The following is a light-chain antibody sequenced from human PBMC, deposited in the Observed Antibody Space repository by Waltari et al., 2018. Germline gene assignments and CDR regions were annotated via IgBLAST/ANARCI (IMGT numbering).Light chain of an antibody. J-gene: IGLJ2*01. CDR2: RDQ. Sequence: SDELTQPSSVSVAPGQTARLTCPGDAFPRQSPSWYQKKSGQARVMVMNRDQERPSGIPERFSVSRSGTTFTLIISGVQAEDEAEYYCQSPDSSGTYVIFGGGTKLTVL. V-gene: IGLV3-25*03. CDR1: AFPRQS. CDR3: QSPDSSGTYVI.